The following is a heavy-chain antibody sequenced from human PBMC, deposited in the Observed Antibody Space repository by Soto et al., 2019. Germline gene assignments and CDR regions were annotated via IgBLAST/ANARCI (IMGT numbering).Heavy chain of an antibody. J-gene: IGHJ6*02. CDR1: GFSFSDYY. Sequence: QVRLVESGGGLVKPGGSLRLSCAASGFSFSDYYMSWIRQAPGKGLEWISYISVDSTYTNYADSVKGRFTISRDNAKKSLYLDLHSLRDDDTAAYYCARDWGLIVVPTVYGMDVWGQGTPVTVS. CDR3: ARDWGLIVVPTVYGMDV. CDR2: ISVDSTYT. V-gene: IGHV3-11*05. D-gene: IGHD2-2*01.